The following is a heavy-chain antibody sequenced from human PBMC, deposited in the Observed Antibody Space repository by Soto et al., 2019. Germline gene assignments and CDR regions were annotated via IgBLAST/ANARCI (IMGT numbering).Heavy chain of an antibody. V-gene: IGHV5-51*01. Sequence: PGESLKISCKGSGYSFTSYWIGWVRQMPGKGLEWMGIIHPGDSDTRYSPSFQGQVTISADKSISTAYLQWSSLKASDTAMYYCARRQSSSWYKNGPFDPWGQGTLVTVSS. CDR2: IHPGDSDT. CDR1: GYSFTSYW. J-gene: IGHJ5*02. D-gene: IGHD6-13*01. CDR3: ARRQSSSWYKNGPFDP.